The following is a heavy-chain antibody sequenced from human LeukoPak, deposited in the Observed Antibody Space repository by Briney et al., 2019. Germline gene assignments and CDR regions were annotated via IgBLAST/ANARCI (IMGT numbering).Heavy chain of an antibody. CDR3: ARNGGHNQEH. CDR2: FSHSGIT. D-gene: IGHD1-1*01. Sequence: SETLSLTCDVSGASISRGSWWSWVRQPPGKGLEWIGEFSHSGITNFNLSLKSRVTISVDKSRNQFSLNLISVTAADTAVYFCARNGGHNQEHWGQGTLVTVSS. V-gene: IGHV4-4*02. CDR1: GASISRGSW. J-gene: IGHJ4*02.